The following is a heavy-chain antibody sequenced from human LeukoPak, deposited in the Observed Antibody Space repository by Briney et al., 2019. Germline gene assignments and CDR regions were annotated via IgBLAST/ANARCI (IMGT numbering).Heavy chain of an antibody. CDR2: INHSGST. D-gene: IGHD5-18*01. J-gene: IGHJ5*02. CDR3: ARGSQYSAYNWFDP. Sequence: SETLSLTCAVYGGSFSGYYWSWIRQPPGKGLEWIGEINHSGSTNYNPSLKSRVTISVDTSKNQFSLKLSSVTAADTAVYYCARGSQYSAYNWFDPWGQGTLVTVPS. CDR1: GGSFSGYY. V-gene: IGHV4-34*01.